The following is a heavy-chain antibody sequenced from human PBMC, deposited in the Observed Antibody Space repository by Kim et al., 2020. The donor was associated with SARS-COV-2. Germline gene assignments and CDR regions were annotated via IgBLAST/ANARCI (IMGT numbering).Heavy chain of an antibody. D-gene: IGHD3-10*01. V-gene: IGHV3-9*01. J-gene: IGHJ6*02. CDR1: GFTFDDYA. Sequence: GGSLRLSCAASGFTFDDYAMHWVRQAPGKGLEWVSGISWNRGTIGYADSVKGRFTISIDNAKNSLYLQMNSPRTEDTALYYCAKSKITMFQGVLDGMDVWGQGSTVTVSS. CDR2: ISWNRGTI. CDR3: AKSKITMFQGVLDGMDV.